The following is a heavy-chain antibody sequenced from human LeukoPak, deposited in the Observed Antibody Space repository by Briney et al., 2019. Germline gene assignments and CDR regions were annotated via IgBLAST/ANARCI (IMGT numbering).Heavy chain of an antibody. V-gene: IGHV3-7*03. J-gene: IGHJ6*02. CDR1: GFTSSSSA. Sequence: GGSLRLSCAASGFTSSSSAMSWARQAPGKGLEWVASINHNGNVNYYVDSVKGRFTISRDNAKNSLYLQMSNLRAEDTAVYFCARGGGLDVWGQGATVTVSS. CDR3: ARGGGLDV. D-gene: IGHD3-16*01. CDR2: INHNGNVN.